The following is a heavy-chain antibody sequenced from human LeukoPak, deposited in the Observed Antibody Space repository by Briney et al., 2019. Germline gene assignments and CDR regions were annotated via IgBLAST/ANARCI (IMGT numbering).Heavy chain of an antibody. D-gene: IGHD3-22*01. Sequence: GGSLRLSCAASGFTFSSYTMNWVRQAPGMGLEWVSSITSSSSHIYYADSVKGRFTISRDNAKNSLFLQMNSLRAEDTAVYYCARLRGYYFDYWGQGTLVTVFS. CDR2: ITSSSSHI. CDR1: GFTFSSYT. CDR3: ARLRGYYFDY. J-gene: IGHJ4*02. V-gene: IGHV3-21*01.